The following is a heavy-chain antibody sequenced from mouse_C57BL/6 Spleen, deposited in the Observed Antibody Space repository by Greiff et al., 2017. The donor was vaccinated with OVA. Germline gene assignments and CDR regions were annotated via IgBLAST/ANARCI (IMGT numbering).Heavy chain of an antibody. Sequence: QVQLQQSGAELAKPGASVKLSWKASGYTFTSYWMHWVKPRPGQGLEWIGYINPSSGYTKYNQKFKDKATWTADKSSSTAYMHLSSRTYEDAAVYYCARSGSGFDYWGQGTTLTVSS. J-gene: IGHJ2*01. CDR3: ARSGSGFDY. CDR2: INPSSGYT. D-gene: IGHD3-1*01. CDR1: GYTFTSYW. V-gene: IGHV1-7*01.